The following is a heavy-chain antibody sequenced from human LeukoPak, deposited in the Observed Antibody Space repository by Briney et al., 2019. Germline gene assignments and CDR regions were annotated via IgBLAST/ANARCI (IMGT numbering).Heavy chain of an antibody. D-gene: IGHD6-13*01. CDR2: IYYSGST. Sequence: PSETLSLTCTVSGGSISSYYWSWIRQPPGKGLEWIGYIYYSGSTNYNPSLKSRVTISVDTSKNQFSLKLSSVTAADTAVYYCARAAAGTFWDYYGMDVWGQGTTVTVSS. CDR1: GGSISSYY. V-gene: IGHV4-59*01. CDR3: ARAAAGTFWDYYGMDV. J-gene: IGHJ6*02.